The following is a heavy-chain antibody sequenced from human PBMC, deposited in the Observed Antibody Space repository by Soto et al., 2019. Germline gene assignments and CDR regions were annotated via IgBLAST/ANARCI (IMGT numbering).Heavy chain of an antibody. D-gene: IGHD6-13*01. CDR3: ARGNRAAAGW. Sequence: LSLTCTVSGGSISSGGYYWSWIRQHPGKGLEWIGYIYYSGSTYYNPSLKSRVTISVDTSKNQFSLKLSSVTAADTDVYYCARGNRAAAGWWGQGTLVTVYS. CDR2: IYYSGST. J-gene: IGHJ4*02. V-gene: IGHV4-31*03. CDR1: GGSISSGGYY.